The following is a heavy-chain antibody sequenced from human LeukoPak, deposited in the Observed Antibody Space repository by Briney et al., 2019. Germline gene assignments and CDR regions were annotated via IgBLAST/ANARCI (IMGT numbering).Heavy chain of an antibody. CDR1: GFTFSSYW. D-gene: IGHD1-26*01. CDR3: ARALGSYYAFDI. Sequence: PGGSLRLSCAASGFTFSSYWMHWVRQAPGKGLVRVSRINSDGSSTSYADSVKGRFTISRDNAKNSLYLQMNSLRAEDTAVYYCARALGSYYAFDIWGQGTMVTVSS. CDR2: INSDGSST. J-gene: IGHJ3*02. V-gene: IGHV3-74*01.